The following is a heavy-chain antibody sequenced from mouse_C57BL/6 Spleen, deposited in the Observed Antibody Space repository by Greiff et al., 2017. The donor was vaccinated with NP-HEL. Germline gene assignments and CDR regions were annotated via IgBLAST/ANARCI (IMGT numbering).Heavy chain of an antibody. J-gene: IGHJ2*01. CDR1: GFTFSSYG. D-gene: IGHD1-1*01. CDR3: ARRDYGSSPSFDY. Sequence: EVKVVESGGDLVKPGGSLKLSCAASGFTFSSYGMSWVRQTPDKRLAWVATISSGGSYTYYPDSVKGRFTISRDNAKNTLYLQMSSLKSEDTAMYYCARRDYGSSPSFDYWGQGTTLTVSS. CDR2: ISSGGSYT. V-gene: IGHV5-6*01.